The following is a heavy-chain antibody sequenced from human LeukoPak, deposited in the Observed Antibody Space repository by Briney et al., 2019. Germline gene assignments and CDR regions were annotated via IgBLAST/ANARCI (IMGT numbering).Heavy chain of an antibody. D-gene: IGHD3-22*01. CDR3: ARDLGEYYYDTSAYY. V-gene: IGHV1-18*01. CDR2: ISAYNGNT. J-gene: IGHJ4*02. Sequence: GASVKASCKASGYTFTRYGISWMRQAPGQGLEWMGWISAYNGNTNYAQKLQGRVTMTTDTSTSTAYMELRSLRSDDTAVYYCARDLGEYYYDTSAYYWGQGTLVTVSS. CDR1: GYTFTRYG.